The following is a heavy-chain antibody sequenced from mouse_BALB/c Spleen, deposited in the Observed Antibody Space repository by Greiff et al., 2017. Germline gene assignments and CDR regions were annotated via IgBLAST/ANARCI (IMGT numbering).Heavy chain of an antibody. CDR1: GFSLTSYG. CDR3: ARGGYYYGSSYDAMDY. CDR2: IWSGGST. D-gene: IGHD1-1*01. J-gene: IGHJ4*01. V-gene: IGHV2-2*02. Sequence: VKLVESGPGLVQPSQSLSITCTVSGFSLTSYGVHWVRQSPGKGLEWLGVIWSGGSTDYNAAFISRLSISNDNSKSQVFFKMNSLQANDTAIYYCARGGYYYGSSYDAMDYWGQGTSVTVSS.